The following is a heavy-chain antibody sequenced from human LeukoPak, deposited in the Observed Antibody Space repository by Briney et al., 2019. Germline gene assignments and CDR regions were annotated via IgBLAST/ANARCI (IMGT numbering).Heavy chain of an antibody. CDR2: FDPEDGET. Sequence: ASVKVSCKVSGHTLTELFMHWVRQAPGKGLEWMGGFDPEDGETIYAQKFQGRVTMTEDTSTDTAYMELSSLRSEDTAVYYCATGAWRTDGYNWYDERYFHQWGQGTLVTVSS. D-gene: IGHD5-24*01. V-gene: IGHV1-24*01. CDR3: ATGAWRTDGYNWYDERYFHQ. CDR1: GHTLTELF. J-gene: IGHJ1*01.